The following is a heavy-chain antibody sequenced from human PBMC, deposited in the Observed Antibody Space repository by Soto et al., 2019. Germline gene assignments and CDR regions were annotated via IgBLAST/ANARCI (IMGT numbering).Heavy chain of an antibody. D-gene: IGHD3-10*01. CDR3: ARQRFGEYMDV. V-gene: IGHV3-33*01. Sequence: GGSLRLSCAGSGFAFKTFGIHWVRQAPGKGLEWVAVIWSVGTNEYLADSVKGRFTISRDDSKNTVYLEMTNLRPEDTAVYFCARQRFGEYMDVWGKGTTVTVSS. CDR2: IWSVGTNE. CDR1: GFAFKTFG. J-gene: IGHJ6*03.